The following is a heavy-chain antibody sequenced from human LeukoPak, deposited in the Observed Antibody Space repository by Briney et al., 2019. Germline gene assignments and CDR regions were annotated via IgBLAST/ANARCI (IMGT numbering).Heavy chain of an antibody. CDR2: IRPSGDNT. D-gene: IGHD3-10*01. CDR1: GFTFSSYD. J-gene: IGHJ4*02. Sequence: GGALRLSCAASGFTFSSYDMTWVRQAPGRGLEWVSSIRPSGDNTYYADSVKGRFTISRDNSKNTLYLQMNSLRAEDTAVYYCAKEVSGFRGQGTLVTVSS. CDR3: AKEVSGF. V-gene: IGHV3-23*01.